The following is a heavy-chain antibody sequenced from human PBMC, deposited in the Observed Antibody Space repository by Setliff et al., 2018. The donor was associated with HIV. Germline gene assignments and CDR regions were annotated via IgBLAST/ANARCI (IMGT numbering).Heavy chain of an antibody. Sequence: PSETLSLTCGVSGYSISSGYYWNWIRQPAGKGLEWIGRIYTSESANYNPSLKSRVTMSVDTSRNHFSLKLTSVTAADTAFYYCARVLVGATITYFDLWGRGTLVTVSS. CDR1: GYSISSGYY. D-gene: IGHD1-26*01. CDR3: ARVLVGATITYFDL. V-gene: IGHV4-4*07. CDR2: IYTSESA. J-gene: IGHJ2*01.